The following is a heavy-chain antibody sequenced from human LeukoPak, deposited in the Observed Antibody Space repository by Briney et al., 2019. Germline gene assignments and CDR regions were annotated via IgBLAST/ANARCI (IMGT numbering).Heavy chain of an antibody. CDR3: ARDRGYCSGGSCYSGFYY. V-gene: IGHV3-66*01. CDR2: IYSGGST. Sequence: GGSLRLSCAASGFTVSNYYITWIRQAPGKGLEWVSVIYSGGSTYYADSVKGRFTISRDNSKNTLYLQMNSLRAEDTAVYYCARDRGYCSGGSCYSGFYYWGQGTLVTVSS. D-gene: IGHD2-15*01. CDR1: GFTVSNYY. J-gene: IGHJ4*02.